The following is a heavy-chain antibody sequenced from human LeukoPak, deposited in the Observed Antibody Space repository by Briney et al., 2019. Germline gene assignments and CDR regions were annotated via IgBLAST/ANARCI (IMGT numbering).Heavy chain of an antibody. CDR1: GFIFTDYG. J-gene: IGHJ4*02. Sequence: GGSLRLSCAASGFIFTDYGMRWVRQAPGKGLEWLTFIRYDGSDKYYADSVKGRFTISRDNSKNTLYLQMNSLSSEDTAVYLCDKVGTASKPSDLAHWGEGILVSVSS. V-gene: IGHV3-30*02. D-gene: IGHD1/OR15-1a*01. CDR3: DKVGTASKPSDLAH. CDR2: IRYDGSDK.